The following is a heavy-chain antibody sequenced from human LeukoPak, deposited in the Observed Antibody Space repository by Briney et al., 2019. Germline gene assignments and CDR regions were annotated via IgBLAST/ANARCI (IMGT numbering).Heavy chain of an antibody. CDR3: ATELGEATTPNSFDI. Sequence: GGSLRLSCEASGFIFSNYWMAWVRQAPGKGLEWVANIKEDGSDKNYVESMKGRVTISSDNANTSLYLQMNMMSAEATAVYCCATELGEATTPNSFDIWGQGTMVTVSS. CDR2: IKEDGSDK. CDR1: GFIFSNYW. D-gene: IGHD2-15*01. J-gene: IGHJ3*02. V-gene: IGHV3-7*01.